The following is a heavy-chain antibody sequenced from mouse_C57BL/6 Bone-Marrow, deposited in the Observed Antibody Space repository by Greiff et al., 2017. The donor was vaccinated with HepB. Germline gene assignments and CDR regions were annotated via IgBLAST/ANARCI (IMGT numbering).Heavy chain of an antibody. J-gene: IGHJ4*01. D-gene: IGHD1-1*01. CDR1: GYSITSDY. V-gene: IGHV3-8*01. CDR3: ARGPTFYYGREAMDY. Sequence: EVQRVESGPGLAKPSQTLSLTCSVTGYSITSDYWNWIRKFPGNKLEYMGYISYSGSTYYNPSLKSRISITRDTSKNQYYLQLNSVTTEDTATYYCARGPTFYYGREAMDYWGQGTSVTVSS. CDR2: ISYSGST.